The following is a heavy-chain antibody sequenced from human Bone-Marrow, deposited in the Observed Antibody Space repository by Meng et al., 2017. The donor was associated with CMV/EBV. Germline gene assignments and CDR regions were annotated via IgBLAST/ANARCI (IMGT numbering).Heavy chain of an antibody. CDR3: ARLVGLRFFDY. CDR1: GDSVSSGSYQ. Sequence: GSLRLSCTVSGDSVSSGSYQWSWIRQPPGTELEWIGYISYSRNTIDNPSLKSRVTISQDMSKNQFSLKLHSVTAADTSVYYCARLVGLRFFDYWGQGTLVTVSS. CDR2: ISYSRNT. J-gene: IGHJ4*02. V-gene: IGHV4-61*01. D-gene: IGHD5-12*01.